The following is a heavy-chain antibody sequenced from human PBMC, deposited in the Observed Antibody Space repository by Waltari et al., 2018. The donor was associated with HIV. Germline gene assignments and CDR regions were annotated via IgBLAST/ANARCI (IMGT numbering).Heavy chain of an antibody. J-gene: IGHJ4*02. CDR3: ARQQLGSGALDL. V-gene: IGHV3-21*02. CDR2: ISSGTSYI. CDR1: GLTFSTDP. D-gene: IGHD3-10*02. Sequence: EVQLVESGGGLVKPGGSLRLPCTASGLTFSTDPMNWVRQAPGKGLEWVSSISSGTSYIYYADSVTGRFTVSRDNAKNSLFLQMNSLRADDTAVYYCARQQLGSGALDLWGQGTLVTVSS.